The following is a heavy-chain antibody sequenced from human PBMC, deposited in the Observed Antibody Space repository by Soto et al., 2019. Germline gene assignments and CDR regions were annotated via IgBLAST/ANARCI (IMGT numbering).Heavy chain of an antibody. V-gene: IGHV4-31*03. J-gene: IGHJ6*03. CDR1: GGSISSGGYY. CDR2: IYYSGST. CDR3: ARVAPPRGSSWYIDYYYYMDV. D-gene: IGHD6-13*01. Sequence: QVQLQESGPGLVKPSQTLSLTCTVSGGSISSGGYYWSWIRQHPGKGLEWIGYIYYSGSTYYNPSLTSRVNTAVDTSKNQFSLKLSSVTAEDTAVYYCARVAPPRGSSWYIDYYYYMDVWGKGTTVTVSS.